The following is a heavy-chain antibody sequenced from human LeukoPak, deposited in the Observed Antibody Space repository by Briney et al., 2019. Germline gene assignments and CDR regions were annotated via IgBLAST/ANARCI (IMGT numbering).Heavy chain of an antibody. J-gene: IGHJ4*02. D-gene: IGHD3-16*02. CDR2: IYYSGST. CDR3: ARTETDVIRGFDY. V-gene: IGHV4-39*07. Sequence: PSETLSLTCTVSGGSISSSSYYWGWIRQPPGKGLEWIGSIYYSGSTYYNPSLKSRVTISVDTSKNQFSLKLSSVTAADTAVYYCARTETDVIRGFDYWGQGTLVTVSS. CDR1: GGSISSSSYY.